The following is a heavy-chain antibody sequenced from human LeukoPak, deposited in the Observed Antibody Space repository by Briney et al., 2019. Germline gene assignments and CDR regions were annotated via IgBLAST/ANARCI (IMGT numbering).Heavy chain of an antibody. CDR2: IYYSGST. J-gene: IGHJ1*01. D-gene: IGHD6-19*01. CDR3: AREAVAGTSDYFQH. Sequence: SETLSLTCTVSGGSISSYYWSWIRQPPGKGLEWIGYIYYSGSTNYNPSLKSRVTISVDTSKNQFSLKLSSVTAADTAVYYCAREAVAGTSDYFQHRGQGTLVTVSS. CDR1: GGSISSYY. V-gene: IGHV4-59*01.